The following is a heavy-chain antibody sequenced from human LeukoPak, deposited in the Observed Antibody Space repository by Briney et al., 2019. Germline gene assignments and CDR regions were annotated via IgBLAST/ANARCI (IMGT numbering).Heavy chain of an antibody. J-gene: IGHJ3*02. CDR1: GFSFSTYS. Sequence: SLRLSCAASGFSFSTYSMNWVRQAPGKGLEWISYISASGSVSYYEDSVKGRFTISRDNAKNSLYLQMNSLRDEDTALYYCARDGGFGFLAAFDIWGQGTMVTVAS. V-gene: IGHV3-48*02. CDR2: ISASGSVS. CDR3: ARDGGFGFLAAFDI. D-gene: IGHD3-10*01.